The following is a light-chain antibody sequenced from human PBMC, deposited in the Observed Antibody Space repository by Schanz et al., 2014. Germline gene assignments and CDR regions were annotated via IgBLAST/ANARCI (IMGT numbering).Light chain of an antibody. V-gene: IGLV2-8*01. CDR1: SSDVGDYNY. Sequence: QSALTQPPSASGSLGQSVTISCTGTSSDVGDYNYVSWYQQHPGKAPKLMIYEVSKRPSGVPDRFSGSKSGNTASLTVSGLHAEDEADYYCSSYAGSNNLGVFGGGTKLTVL. CDR2: EVS. J-gene: IGLJ2*01. CDR3: SSYAGSNNLGV.